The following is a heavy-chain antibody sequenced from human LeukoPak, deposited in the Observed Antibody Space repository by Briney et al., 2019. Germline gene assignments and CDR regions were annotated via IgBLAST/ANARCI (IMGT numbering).Heavy chain of an antibody. CDR2: ISGSGGST. Sequence: GGSLRLSCAASGFTFSSYAMSWVRQAPGKGLEWVSAISGSGGSTYYADSVKGRFTISRDNSKNTLYLQMNSLRAEDTAVYYCAKGRYCSSTSCQPPTYYYYYGMDVWGQGTTVTVSS. CDR1: GFTFSSYA. D-gene: IGHD2-2*01. J-gene: IGHJ6*02. CDR3: AKGRYCSSTSCQPPTYYYYYGMDV. V-gene: IGHV3-23*01.